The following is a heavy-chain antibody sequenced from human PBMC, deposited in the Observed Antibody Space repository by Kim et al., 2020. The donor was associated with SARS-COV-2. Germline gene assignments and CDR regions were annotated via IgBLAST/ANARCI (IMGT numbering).Heavy chain of an antibody. CDR2: T. D-gene: IGHD1-1*01. Sequence: TSYTDSVKGRFTISRDRSDNIVFLHMNSLRVEDTGVYYCSTGILWTAGAWGRGTLVTVSS. V-gene: IGHV3-66*01. CDR3: STGILWTAGA. J-gene: IGHJ4*02.